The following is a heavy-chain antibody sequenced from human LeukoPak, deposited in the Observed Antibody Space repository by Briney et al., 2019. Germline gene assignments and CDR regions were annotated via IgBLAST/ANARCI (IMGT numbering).Heavy chain of an antibody. CDR3: AKDPKVLLWFGESRGFDY. D-gene: IGHD3-10*01. V-gene: IGHV3-30*02. CDR2: IRYDGSNK. J-gene: IGHJ4*02. CDR1: GFTFSSDG. Sequence: GGSLRLSCAASGFTFSSDGMHWVRQAPGKGLEWVAFIRYDGSNKYYAVSVKGRFTISRDNSKNTLYLQMNSLRAEDTAVYYCAKDPKVLLWFGESRGFDYWGQGTLVTVSS.